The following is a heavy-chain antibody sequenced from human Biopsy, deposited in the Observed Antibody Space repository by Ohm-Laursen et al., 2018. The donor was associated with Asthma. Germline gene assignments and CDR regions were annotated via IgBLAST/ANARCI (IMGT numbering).Heavy chain of an antibody. Sequence: SLRLSCAASGFAFGQYGMHWVRQAPGQGLEWVAVISYDGRTTYYAGSVEGRLTISRDNAKNTLSLQMNSLSAADTAVYYCARAYSSGWTRGMDVWGQVTTVAVSS. V-gene: IGHV3-30*03. J-gene: IGHJ6*02. CDR3: ARAYSSGWTRGMDV. D-gene: IGHD6-19*01. CDR2: ISYDGRTT. CDR1: GFAFGQYG.